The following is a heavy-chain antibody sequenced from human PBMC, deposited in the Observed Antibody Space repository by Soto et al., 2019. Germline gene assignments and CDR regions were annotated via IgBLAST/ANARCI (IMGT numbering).Heavy chain of an antibody. CDR1: GFTFSTYA. Sequence: EVQLLESGGGLVQPGGSLRLSCAASGFTFSTYAMNWVRQAPGKGLEWVSGISGSGDSTYYADSVKGRFTVSRDNSMNTLYLQMNILRAEDTAVFYCAKERSSGWSFDYWGQGTLVTVSS. D-gene: IGHD6-19*01. CDR2: ISGSGDST. J-gene: IGHJ4*02. CDR3: AKERSSGWSFDY. V-gene: IGHV3-23*01.